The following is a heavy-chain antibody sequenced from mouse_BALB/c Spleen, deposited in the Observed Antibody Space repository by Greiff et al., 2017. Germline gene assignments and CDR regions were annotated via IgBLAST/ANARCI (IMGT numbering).Heavy chain of an antibody. CDR1: GFSLSRYS. J-gene: IGHJ4*01. D-gene: IGHD2-4*01. Sequence: VKVVESGPGLVAPSQSLSITCTVSGFSLSRYSVHWVRQPPGKGLEWLGMIWGGGSTDYNSALKSRLSISKDNSKSQVFLKMNSLQTDDTAMYYCARTDYDGGYYAMDYWGQGTSVTVSS. CDR2: IWGGGST. V-gene: IGHV2-6-4*01. CDR3: ARTDYDGGYYAMDY.